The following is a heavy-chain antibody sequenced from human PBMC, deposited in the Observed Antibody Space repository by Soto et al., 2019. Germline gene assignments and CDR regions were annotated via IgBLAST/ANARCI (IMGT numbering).Heavy chain of an antibody. CDR3: VSRRDGYNYYGY. CDR1: GGSISSGGYS. CDR2: IYHSGST. D-gene: IGHD5-12*01. V-gene: IGHV4-30-2*01. J-gene: IGHJ4*02. Sequence: QLQLQESGSGLVKPSQTLSLTCAFSGGSISSGGYSWSWIRQPPGKGLEWIGYIYHSGSTDYNPSLKSRVTISVDRSKNQFSLKLSSVTAADTAVYYCVSRRDGYNYYGYWGQGNLVTVSS.